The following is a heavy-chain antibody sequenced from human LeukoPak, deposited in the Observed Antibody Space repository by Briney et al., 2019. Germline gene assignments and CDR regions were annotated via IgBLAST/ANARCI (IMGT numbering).Heavy chain of an antibody. CDR1: GYSISSGYY. J-gene: IGHJ4*02. V-gene: IGHV4-38-2*01. CDR3: ARIRMITFGGVIVRTYYFDY. Sequence: KPSETLSLTCAVSGYSISSGYYWGWIRQPPGKGLEWIGSIYHRGNTYYNPSLKSRVTISVDTSKNQFSLKLSSVTAADTAVYYCARIRMITFGGVIVRTYYFDYWGQGTLVIVSS. CDR2: IYHRGNT. D-gene: IGHD3-16*02.